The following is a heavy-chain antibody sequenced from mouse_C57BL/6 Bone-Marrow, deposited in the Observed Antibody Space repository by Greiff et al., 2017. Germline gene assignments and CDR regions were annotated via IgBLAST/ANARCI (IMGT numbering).Heavy chain of an antibody. CDR3: ARRGSYYGSSPYYFDY. D-gene: IGHD1-1*01. J-gene: IGHJ2*01. V-gene: IGHV1-64*01. CDR1: GYTFTSYW. CDR2: IHPNSGST. Sequence: QVQLQQPGAELVKPGASVKLSCKASGYTFTSYWMHWVKQRPGQGLEWIGIIHPNSGSTNYNEKFKSKATLTVDKSSSTAYMQLSSLTSEDSAVYYCARRGSYYGSSPYYFDYWGQGTTLTVSS.